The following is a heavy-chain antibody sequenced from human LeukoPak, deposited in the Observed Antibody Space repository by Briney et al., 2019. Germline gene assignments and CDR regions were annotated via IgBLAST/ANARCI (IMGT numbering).Heavy chain of an antibody. D-gene: IGHD6-19*01. CDR1: GCTFTSYG. J-gene: IGHJ6*03. CDR2: ISAYNGNT. CDR3: ARGDSSGWSYYYYYYMDV. V-gene: IGHV1-18*01. Sequence: ASVKVSCKASGCTFTSYGISWVRQAPGQGLEWMGWISAYNGNTNYAQKLQGRVTMTTDTSTSTAYMELSRLRSDDTAVYYCARGDSSGWSYYYYYYMDVWGKGTTVTVSS.